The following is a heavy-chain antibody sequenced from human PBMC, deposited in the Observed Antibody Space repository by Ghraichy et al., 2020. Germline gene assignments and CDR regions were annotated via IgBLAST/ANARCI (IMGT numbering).Heavy chain of an antibody. CDR2: TWYDGKQK. CDR3: ARDRTAWGYYGLDV. V-gene: IGHV3-33*01. CDR1: GFTFSSYA. Sequence: GGSLRLSCAASGFTFSSYAMHWVRQAPGKGLEWVAVTWYDGKQKYYADSVKGRFIISRDNSKSSLFLQMNSLRSEDTAVYYCARDRTAWGYYGLDVWGQGTTVTVSS. D-gene: IGHD3-16*01. J-gene: IGHJ6*02.